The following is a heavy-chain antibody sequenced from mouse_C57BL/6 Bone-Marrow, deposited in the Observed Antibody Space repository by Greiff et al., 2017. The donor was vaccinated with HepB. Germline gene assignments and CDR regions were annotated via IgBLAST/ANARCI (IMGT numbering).Heavy chain of an antibody. CDR2: INPNYGTT. CDR3: ARDYGYDGYYYAMDY. V-gene: IGHV1-39*01. J-gene: IGHJ4*01. Sequence: VQLKESGPELVKPGASVKISCKASGYSFTDYNMNWVKQSNGKSLEWIGVINPNYGTTSYNQKFKGKATLTVDQSSSTAYMQLNSLTSEDSAVYYCARDYGYDGYYYAMDYWGQGTSVTVSS. CDR1: GYSFTDYN. D-gene: IGHD2-2*01.